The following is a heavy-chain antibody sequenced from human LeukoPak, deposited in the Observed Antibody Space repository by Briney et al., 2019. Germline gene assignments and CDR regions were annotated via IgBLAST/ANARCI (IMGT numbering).Heavy chain of an antibody. D-gene: IGHD6-13*01. V-gene: IGHV3-30*03. CDR2: ISNDGSNK. CDR3: ARGLDTLVTGASVAFDY. CDR1: GFTFSSYG. J-gene: IGHJ4*02. Sequence: GGSLRLSCAASGFTFSSYGMHWVRQAPGKGLEWVAVISNDGSNKYFADSVKGRFTISRDNSKNTLYLQMNSLRAEDTAVYYCARGLDTLVTGASVAFDYWGQGTLVTVSS.